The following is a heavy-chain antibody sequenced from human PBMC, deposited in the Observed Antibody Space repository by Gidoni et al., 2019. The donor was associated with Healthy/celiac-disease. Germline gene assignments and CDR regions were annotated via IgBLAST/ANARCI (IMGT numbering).Heavy chain of an antibody. J-gene: IGHJ4*02. CDR2: IYTSGST. CDR3: AREDCSGGSCYSFDY. D-gene: IGHD2-15*01. V-gene: IGHV4-61*02. Sequence: QVQLQESGPGLVKPSQTLSLTCTVSGGSISSGSYYWSWLRQPAGKGLEWIGRIYTSGSTNYNPSLKSRVTISVDTSKNQFSLKLSSVTAADTAVYYCAREDCSGGSCYSFDYWGQGTLVTVSS. CDR1: GGSISSGSYY.